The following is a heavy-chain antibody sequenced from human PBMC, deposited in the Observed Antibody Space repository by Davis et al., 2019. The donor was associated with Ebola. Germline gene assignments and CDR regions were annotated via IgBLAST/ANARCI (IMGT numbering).Heavy chain of an antibody. V-gene: IGHV3-13*01. J-gene: IGHJ5*02. CDR3: ARGGYCSSTSCYNWFDP. CDR2: IGIAGDT. Sequence: PGGPLRLSCVASGFNFSDHGMHWVRQAPGKGLEWVSGIGIAGDTFYPGSVKGRFTISRENAKNTLYLQMNSLRAEDTAVYYCARGGYCSSTSCYNWFDPWGQGTLVTVSS. CDR1: GFNFSDHG. D-gene: IGHD2-2*01.